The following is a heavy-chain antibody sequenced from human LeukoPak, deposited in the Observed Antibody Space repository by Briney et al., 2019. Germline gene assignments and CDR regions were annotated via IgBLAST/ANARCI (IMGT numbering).Heavy chain of an antibody. CDR3: ARRVLWFGS. CDR1: GGSFSGYY. V-gene: IGHV4-34*01. CDR2: INHSGST. Sequence: SETLSLTCAVYGGSFSGYYWSWIRQPPGKGLEWIGEINHSGSTNYNPSLKSRVTISVDTSKIQFSLKLSSVTAADTAVYYCARRVLWFGSWGQGTLVTVSS. J-gene: IGHJ5*01. D-gene: IGHD2/OR15-2a*01.